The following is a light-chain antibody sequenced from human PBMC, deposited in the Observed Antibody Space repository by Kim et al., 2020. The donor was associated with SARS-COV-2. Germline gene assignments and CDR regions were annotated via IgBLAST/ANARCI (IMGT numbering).Light chain of an antibody. CDR1: QSVTNNH. V-gene: IGKV3-20*01. CDR2: GAS. J-gene: IGKJ2*01. Sequence: EIVLTQSPGTLSLSPGERATLSCRASQSVTNNHLAWYQQKPGQAPRLLIYGASRRATGIPDRFSGSGSGTDFTLTISRLEPEDFAVFYCQQYGSSRRSFGPGTKLVI. CDR3: QQYGSSRRS.